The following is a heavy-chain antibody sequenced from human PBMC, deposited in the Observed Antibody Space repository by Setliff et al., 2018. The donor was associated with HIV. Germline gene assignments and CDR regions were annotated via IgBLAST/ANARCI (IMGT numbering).Heavy chain of an antibody. V-gene: IGHV4-4*02. CDR1: GGSIGTANW. D-gene: IGHD2-15*01. Sequence: PSETLSLTCAVSGGSIGTANWWSWVRQPPGQGLEWIGEIYYSGNTNYNPSLKSRVTMSVDKPKNHLSLKLSSVTAADTALYYCAKGTPSCSFCFDNWGLGILVTVSS. J-gene: IGHJ4*02. CDR2: IYYSGNT. CDR3: AKGTPSCSFCFDN.